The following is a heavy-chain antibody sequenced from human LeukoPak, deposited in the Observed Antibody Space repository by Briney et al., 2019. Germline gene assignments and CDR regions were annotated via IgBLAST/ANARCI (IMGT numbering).Heavy chain of an antibody. CDR2: IWYDGSNK. CDR1: GFTFSSYG. CDR3: ARDHSYGSDNWFDP. J-gene: IGHJ5*02. D-gene: IGHD5-18*01. V-gene: IGHV3-33*01. Sequence: GRSLRLSCAASGFTFSSYGMHWVRQAPGKGLEWVAVIWYDGSNKYCADSVKGRFTISRDNSKNTLYLQMNSLRAEDTAVYYCARDHSYGSDNWFDPWGQGTLVTVSS.